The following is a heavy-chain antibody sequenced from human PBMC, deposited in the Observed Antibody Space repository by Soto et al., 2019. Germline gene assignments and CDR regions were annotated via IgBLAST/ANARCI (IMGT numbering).Heavy chain of an antibody. J-gene: IGHJ6*02. D-gene: IGHD5-12*01. CDR3: ARDRQMATIKYYYCGMDV. V-gene: IGHV1-46*01. CDR2: INPSGGST. CDR1: GYTFTSYY. Sequence: ASVKVSCKASGYTFTSYYMHWVRQAPGQGLEWMGIINPSGGSTSYAQKFQGRVTMTRDTSTSTVYMELSSLRSEDTAVYYCARDRQMATIKYYYCGMDVWGQGTTVTVSS.